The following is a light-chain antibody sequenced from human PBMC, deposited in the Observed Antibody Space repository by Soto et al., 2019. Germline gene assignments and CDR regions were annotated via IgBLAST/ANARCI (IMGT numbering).Light chain of an antibody. V-gene: IGLV2-14*01. J-gene: IGLJ1*01. CDR2: DVS. CDR3: SSYTTSNTRQIV. CDR1: SSDVGGYNY. Sequence: SLLTQPASVSGSPGQSITISCPGTSSDVGGYNYVSWYQQHPGKAPKFMIYDVSNRPSGVSNRFSGSKSGNTASLTISGLQAEDEADYYCSSYTTSNTRQIVFGSGTKVTVL.